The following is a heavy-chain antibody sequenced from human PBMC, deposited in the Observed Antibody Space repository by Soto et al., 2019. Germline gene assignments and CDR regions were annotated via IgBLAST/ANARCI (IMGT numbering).Heavy chain of an antibody. V-gene: IGHV4-39*01. J-gene: IGHJ5*02. CDR3: ARHSRLGYCSSTSCPFDP. Sequence: QLQLQESGPGLVKPSETLSLTCTVSGGSISSSSYYWGWIRQPPGKGLEWIGSIYYSGSTYYNPSLKSRVTISVEPSKNQFSLKLSSVTAADTAVYYCARHSRLGYCSSTSCPFDPWGQGTLVTVSS. D-gene: IGHD2-2*01. CDR2: IYYSGST. CDR1: GGSISSSSYY.